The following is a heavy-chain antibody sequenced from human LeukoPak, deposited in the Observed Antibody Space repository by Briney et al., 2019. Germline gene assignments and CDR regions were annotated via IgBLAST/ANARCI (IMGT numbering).Heavy chain of an antibody. CDR1: GYSSSSYW. V-gene: IGHV5-51*01. CDR3: ARASRDGYNQNFDH. Sequence: KFGESLKISCKGLGYSSSSYWNAWVRQRPGKGLEWMGIIYPGGSETRYDPSFQGQVTISADSSTSTAYLQWSTLRASDTAMYYCARASRDGYNQNFDHWGQGTLVTVSS. J-gene: IGHJ4*02. CDR2: IYPGGSET. D-gene: IGHD5-24*01.